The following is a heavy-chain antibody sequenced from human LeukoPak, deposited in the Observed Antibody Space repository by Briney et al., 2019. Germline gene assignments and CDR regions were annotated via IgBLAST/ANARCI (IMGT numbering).Heavy chain of an antibody. Sequence: ASVKVSCKDSGYTFTGYYMHWVRQAPGQGLEWMGWINPNSGGTNYAQKCQGRVTMTRDTSISTAYMELSRLRSDDTAVYYCARDIPIVVVPAAIEKYDYWGQGTQVTVSS. CDR1: GYTFTGYY. J-gene: IGHJ4*02. D-gene: IGHD2-2*01. CDR3: ARDIPIVVVPAAIEKYDY. V-gene: IGHV1-2*02. CDR2: INPNSGGT.